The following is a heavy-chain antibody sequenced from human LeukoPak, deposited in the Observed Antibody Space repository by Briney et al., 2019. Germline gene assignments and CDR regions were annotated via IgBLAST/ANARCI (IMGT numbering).Heavy chain of an antibody. CDR2: ISAAGTNA. J-gene: IGHJ4*02. CDR1: GFSFDSYS. V-gene: IGHV3-21*06. Sequence: GGSLRLSCTASGFSFDSYSMNWIRQAPGKGPEWVSAISAAGTNAYYADSVQGRFTISRDNPKNLVFLQMNSLGVEDTAMYYCARDKGSSGWLDYWGQGTLVTVSS. CDR3: ARDKGSSGWLDY. D-gene: IGHD6-19*01.